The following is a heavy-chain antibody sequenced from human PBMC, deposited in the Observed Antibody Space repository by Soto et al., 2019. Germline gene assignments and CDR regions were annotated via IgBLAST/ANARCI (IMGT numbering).Heavy chain of an antibody. V-gene: IGHV3-43D*04. CDR1: GFTFDDYA. CDR2: ISWDGGST. Sequence: EVQLVESGGVVVQPGGSLRLSCAASGFTFDDYAMHWVRQAPGKGLEWVSLISWDGGSTYYADSVKGRFTISRDNSKNSLYLQMNSLRAEDTALYYCAKEVGAARRGDGMDVWGQGTTVTVSS. D-gene: IGHD6-13*01. J-gene: IGHJ6*02. CDR3: AKEVGAARRGDGMDV.